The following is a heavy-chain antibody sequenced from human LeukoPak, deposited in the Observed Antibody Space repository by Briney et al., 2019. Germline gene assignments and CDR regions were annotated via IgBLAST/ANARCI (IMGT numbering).Heavy chain of an antibody. CDR2: INHSGST. D-gene: IGHD3-22*01. V-gene: IGHV4-34*01. J-gene: IGHJ5*02. CDR3: ATARHYYDSSIGS. CDR1: GGSFSGYY. Sequence: SETLSLTCAVYGGSFSGYYWSWIRQPPGKGLEWIGEINHSGSTNYNPSLKSRVTISVDTSKNQFSLKLSSVTAADTAVYYCATARHYYDSSIGSWGQGTLVTVSS.